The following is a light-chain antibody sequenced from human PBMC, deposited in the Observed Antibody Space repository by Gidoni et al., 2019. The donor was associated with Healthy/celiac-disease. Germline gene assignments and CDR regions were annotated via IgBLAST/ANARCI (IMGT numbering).Light chain of an antibody. J-gene: IGKJ3*01. V-gene: IGKV4-1*01. Sequence: ITPATDLMLSFLGERATINFKSSQSVLYSSNNKNYLAWYQQKPGQPPKLRIYWASTRESGVPDRFSGSGSGTDFTLTISSLQAEDVAVDYCQQYYSTPITFXPXTKVDIK. CDR3: QQYYSTPIT. CDR1: QSVLYSSNNKNY. CDR2: WAS.